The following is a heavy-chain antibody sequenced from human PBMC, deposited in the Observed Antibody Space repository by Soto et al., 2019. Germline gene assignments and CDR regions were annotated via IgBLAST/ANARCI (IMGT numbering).Heavy chain of an antibody. J-gene: IGHJ5*02. V-gene: IGHV4-39*01. Sequence: SETLSLTCTVSGGSISSSSYYWGWIRQPPGKGLEWIGSIYYSGSTYYNPSLKSRVTISVDTSKNQFSLKLSSVTAADTAVYYCARHPPLRNWFDPWGQGTLVTVSS. D-gene: IGHD4-17*01. CDR3: ARHPPLRNWFDP. CDR1: GGSISSSSYY. CDR2: IYYSGST.